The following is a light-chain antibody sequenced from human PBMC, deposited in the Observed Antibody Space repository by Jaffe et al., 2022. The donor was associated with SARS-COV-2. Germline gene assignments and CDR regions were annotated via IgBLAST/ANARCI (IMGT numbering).Light chain of an antibody. Sequence: ELVLTQSPATLSLSPGDRATLSCGASQPITNNYLAWYQQKPGLAPRLLIHDASFRATGIPARFSGSGSGTDFTLTISRLEPDDFAVYYCQHYGDSVSFGGGTKVEIK. CDR2: DAS. CDR1: QPITNNY. J-gene: IGKJ4*02. CDR3: QHYGDSVS. V-gene: IGKV3D-20*01.